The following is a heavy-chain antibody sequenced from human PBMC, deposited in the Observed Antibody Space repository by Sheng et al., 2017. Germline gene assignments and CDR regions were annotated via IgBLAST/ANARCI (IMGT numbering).Heavy chain of an antibody. J-gene: IGHJ4*02. CDR3: ARDGASGWYEGGVDY. CDR1: GFTVSSNY. D-gene: IGHD6-19*01. V-gene: IGHV3-53*02. CDR2: IYSGGST. Sequence: EVQLVETGGGLIQPGGSLRLSCAASGFTVSSNYMSWVRQAPGKGLEWVSVIYSGGSTYYADSVKGRFTISRDNSKNTLYLQMNSLRAEDTAVYYCARDGASGWYEGGVDYWGQGTLVTVSS.